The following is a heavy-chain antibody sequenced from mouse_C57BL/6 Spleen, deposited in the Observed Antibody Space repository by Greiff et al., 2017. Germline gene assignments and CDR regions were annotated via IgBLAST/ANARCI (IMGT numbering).Heavy chain of an antibody. CDR3: ARLRDIYYGNDGFAY. J-gene: IGHJ3*01. CDR2: INPSTGGT. CDR1: GYSFTGYY. V-gene: IGHV1-42*01. D-gene: IGHD2-2*01. Sequence: EVQLQESGPELVKPGASVKISCKASGYSFTGYYMNWVKQSPEKSLEWIGEINPSTGGTTYNQKFKAKATLTVDKSSSTAYMQLKSLTSEDSAVDYWARLRDIYYGNDGFAYWGQGTLVTVSA.